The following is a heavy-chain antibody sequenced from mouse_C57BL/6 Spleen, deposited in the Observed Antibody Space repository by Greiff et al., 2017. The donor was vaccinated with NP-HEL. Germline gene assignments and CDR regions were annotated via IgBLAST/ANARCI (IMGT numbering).Heavy chain of an antibody. Sequence: QVQLQQSGAELARPGASVKLSCKASGYTFTSYGISWVKQRTGQGLEWIGEIYPRSGNTYYNEKFKGKATLTADKSSSTAYMELRSLTSEDSAVYFCARVGYYGSSYGAMDYWGQGTSVTVSS. D-gene: IGHD1-1*01. CDR3: ARVGYYGSSYGAMDY. CDR2: IYPRSGNT. J-gene: IGHJ4*01. V-gene: IGHV1-81*01. CDR1: GYTFTSYG.